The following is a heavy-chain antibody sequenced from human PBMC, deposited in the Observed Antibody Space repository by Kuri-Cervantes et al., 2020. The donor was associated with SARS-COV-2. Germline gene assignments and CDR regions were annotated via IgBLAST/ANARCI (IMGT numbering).Heavy chain of an antibody. V-gene: IGHV3-21*01. CDR3: ARDRSSNWFSTRVAFDI. CDR2: ISSSTSYI. CDR1: GFTFSSYS. D-gene: IGHD6-13*01. J-gene: IGHJ3*02. Sequence: GGSLRLSCAASGFTFSSYSINWVRQAPGKGLEWVSSISSSTSYIYYEDSVKGRLTISRDNAKNSLYLQMYSLRAEDTAIYYCARDRSSNWFSTRVAFDIWGQGTMVTVSS.